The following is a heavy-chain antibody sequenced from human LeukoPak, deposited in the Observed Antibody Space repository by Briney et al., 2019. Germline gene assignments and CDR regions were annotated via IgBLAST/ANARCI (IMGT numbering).Heavy chain of an antibody. J-gene: IGHJ4*02. D-gene: IGHD2-21*01. CDR2: IIPIFGTA. Sequence: ASVKVSCQACGGTFNSYAISWVRQAPGQGLEWMGGIIPIFGTANYAQMFQDRVTITTDESTSTAYMELSSLRSEDMALYYCASSDFSLWGQGTLVTVSS. CDR3: ASSDFSL. V-gene: IGHV1-69*05. CDR1: GGTFNSYA.